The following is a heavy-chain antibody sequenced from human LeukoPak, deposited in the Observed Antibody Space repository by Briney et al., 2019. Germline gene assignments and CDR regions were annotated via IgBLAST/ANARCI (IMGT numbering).Heavy chain of an antibody. Sequence: PSETLSLTCAVYGGSFSGYYWSWIRQPPGKGLEWIGEINHSGSTNYNPSLKSRVTMSLDTSKNQFSLKVNSVTAAATAVYYCARHQNGGTYPLDYWGQGTLVTVSS. D-gene: IGHD1-26*01. V-gene: IGHV4-34*01. CDR1: GGSFSGYY. J-gene: IGHJ4*02. CDR2: INHSGST. CDR3: ARHQNGGTYPLDY.